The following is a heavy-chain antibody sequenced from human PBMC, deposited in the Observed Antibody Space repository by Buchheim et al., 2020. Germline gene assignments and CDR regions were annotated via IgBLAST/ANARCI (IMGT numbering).Heavy chain of an antibody. D-gene: IGHD2-2*01. CDR2: IYHSGST. Sequence: QVQLQESGPGLVKPSQTLSLTCTVSGGSISSGDYYWSWIRQPPGKGLEWIGYIYHSGSTYYNPPLKSRVTVSLDTSKNQFSLRLSSVTAADTAVYYCDRDRSPTSGDFDPGGKGTL. CDR1: GGSISSGDYY. V-gene: IGHV4-30-4*01. CDR3: DRDRSPTSGDFDP. J-gene: IGHJ5*02.